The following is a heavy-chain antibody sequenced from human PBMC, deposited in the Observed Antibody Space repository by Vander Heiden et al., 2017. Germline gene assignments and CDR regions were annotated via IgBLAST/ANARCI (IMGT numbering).Heavy chain of an antibody. J-gene: IGHJ4*02. Sequence: QVQLVQSGAAVKKPGSSGKVSCKAAGGTVSSYAITWVRQAPGQGPEWMGVIIPIFCTANYAQKFQGRVTITADESTSTAYMELSSLRSEDTAVYYCARTGTEVVYYFDYWGQGTLVTVSS. V-gene: IGHV1-69*01. CDR3: ARTGTEVVYYFDY. CDR1: GGTVSSYA. CDR2: IIPIFCTA. D-gene: IGHD1-1*01.